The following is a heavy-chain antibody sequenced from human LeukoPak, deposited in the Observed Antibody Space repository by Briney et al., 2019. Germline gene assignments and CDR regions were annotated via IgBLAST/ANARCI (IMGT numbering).Heavy chain of an antibody. Sequence: GRSLRLSCAASGFTFDDYAMHWVRQAPGKGLEWVSGISWNRGTIGYADSVKGRFTISRDNAKNSLYLQMNSLRSEDTAVYYCARRGYSYDNDYWGQGTLVTVSS. J-gene: IGHJ4*02. V-gene: IGHV3-9*01. CDR1: GFTFDDYA. CDR3: ARRGYSYDNDY. D-gene: IGHD5-18*01. CDR2: ISWNRGTI.